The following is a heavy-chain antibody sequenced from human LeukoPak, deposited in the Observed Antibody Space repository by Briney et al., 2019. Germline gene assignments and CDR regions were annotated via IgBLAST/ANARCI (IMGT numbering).Heavy chain of an antibody. CDR3: ARAFGGGTGDY. CDR1: GFTFSSYA. CDR2: ISYDGSNK. J-gene: IGHJ4*02. V-gene: IGHV3-30*01. D-gene: IGHD1-26*01. Sequence: GGSLRLSCTASGFTFSSYAMHWVRQAPGKVLEWVAVISYDGSNKYYADSVKGRFTISRDNSKNTLYLQMNSLRAEDTAVYYCARAFGGGTGDYWGQGTLVTVSS.